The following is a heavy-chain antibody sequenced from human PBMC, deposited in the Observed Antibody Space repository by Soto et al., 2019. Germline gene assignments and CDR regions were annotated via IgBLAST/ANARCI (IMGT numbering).Heavy chain of an antibody. CDR3: ARVAGSRNLHFDY. J-gene: IGHJ4*02. CDR2: IYYSGST. Sequence: QVQLQESGPGLVKPSQTLSLTCTVSGNSIGSGVYYWSWIRQHPGKGLEWIGYIYYSGSTYYNPSLKSRVTISVDTSKNQFSLQVSSVTAADTAVYYCARVAGSRNLHFDYWGQGTLVSISS. V-gene: IGHV4-31*03. D-gene: IGHD6-13*01. CDR1: GNSIGSGVYY.